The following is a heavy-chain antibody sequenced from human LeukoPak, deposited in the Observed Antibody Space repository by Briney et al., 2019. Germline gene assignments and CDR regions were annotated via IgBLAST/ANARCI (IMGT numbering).Heavy chain of an antibody. CDR3: ARGPDYYDSSGYYY. V-gene: IGHV3-23*01. Sequence: GGSLRLSCAASGFTFSSYAMTWVRQAPGKGLEWVSAISGSGGNTYYADSVKGRFTISRDNSKDTLYLQMNSLRAEDTAAYYCARGPDYYDSSGYYYWGQGTLVTVSS. D-gene: IGHD3-22*01. J-gene: IGHJ4*02. CDR1: GFTFSSYA. CDR2: ISGSGGNT.